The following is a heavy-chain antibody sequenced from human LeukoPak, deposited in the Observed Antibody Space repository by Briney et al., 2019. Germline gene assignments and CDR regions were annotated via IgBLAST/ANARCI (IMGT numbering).Heavy chain of an antibody. CDR3: ARRQGGWSIFDY. V-gene: IGHV4-59*01. CDR1: GGSSCSYS. Sequence: SETLSLTCTVSGGSSCSYSLSWIWQPPGKGLEWIGYIYYSGSTNYNPSLKSRVTISVDTSKHQFSLKLSSVTAADTAVYYCARRQGGWSIFDYWGESTLVTVSS. J-gene: IGHJ4*02. D-gene: IGHD6-19*01. CDR2: IYYSGST.